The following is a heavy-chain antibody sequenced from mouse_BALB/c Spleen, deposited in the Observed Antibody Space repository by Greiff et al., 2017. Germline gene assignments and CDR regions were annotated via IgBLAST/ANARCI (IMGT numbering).Heavy chain of an antibody. Sequence: VKLMESGPGLVAPSQSLSITCTVSGFSLTSYGVHWVRQPPGKGLEWLGVIWAGGSTNYNSALMSRLSISKDNSKSQVFLKMNSLQTDDTAMYYCARAPIYYDSPYAMDYWGQGTSVTVSS. J-gene: IGHJ4*01. CDR3: ARAPIYYDSPYAMDY. CDR1: GFSLTSYG. D-gene: IGHD2-4*01. CDR2: IWAGGST. V-gene: IGHV2-9*02.